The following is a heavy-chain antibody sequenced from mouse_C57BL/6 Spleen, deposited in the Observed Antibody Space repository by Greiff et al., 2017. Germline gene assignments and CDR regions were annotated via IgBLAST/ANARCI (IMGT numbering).Heavy chain of an antibody. CDR2: IYPGSGNT. D-gene: IGHD1-1*01. V-gene: IGHV1-76*01. CDR3: ASTVVATDYYAMDY. CDR1: GYTFTDYY. J-gene: IGHJ4*01. Sequence: VKLQESGAELVRPGASVKLSCKASGYTFTDYYINWVKQRPGQGLEWIARIYPGSGNTYYNEKFKGKATLTAEKSSSTAYMQLSSLTSEDSAVYFCASTVVATDYYAMDYWGQGTSVTVSS.